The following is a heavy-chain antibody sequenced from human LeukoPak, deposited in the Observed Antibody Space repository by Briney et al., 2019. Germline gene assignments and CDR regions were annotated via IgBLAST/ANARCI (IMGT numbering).Heavy chain of an antibody. J-gene: IGHJ4*02. CDR1: GYTFTNYA. V-gene: IGHV1-3*01. CDR2: INAGNGNT. D-gene: IGHD6-19*01. Sequence: GASVKVSCKASGYTFTNYAMHWVRQAPGQRLEWMGWINAGNGNTKYSQKFQGRVTITRDTSASTAYMELSSLRSEDTAVYYCARSEQWLVRSSAYYFDYWGQGTLVTVSS. CDR3: ARSEQWLVRSSAYYFDY.